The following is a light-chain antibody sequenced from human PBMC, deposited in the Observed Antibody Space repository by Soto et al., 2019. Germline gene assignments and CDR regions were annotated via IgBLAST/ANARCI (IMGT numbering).Light chain of an antibody. CDR2: GAS. J-gene: IGKJ2*01. Sequence: EIVMTQSPATLSVSPGDRATLSCRASQSVSSNLAWYQQKPGQAPRLLMYGASTRVIGIPVRFSGSGSGTEFTLTISSLLPEDFAVYYCQQYYDWPLYTFGQGTKLEIK. CDR1: QSVSSN. V-gene: IGKV3-15*01. CDR3: QQYYDWPLYT.